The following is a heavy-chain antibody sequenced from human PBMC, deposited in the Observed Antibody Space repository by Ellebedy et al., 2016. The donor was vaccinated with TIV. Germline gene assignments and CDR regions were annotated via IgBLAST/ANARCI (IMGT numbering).Heavy chain of an antibody. CDR3: AKHLGGVRAFDL. J-gene: IGHJ3*01. D-gene: IGHD3-16*01. Sequence: GGSLRLXCAASGFTFSSYAMSWVRQVPGKGLEWVSTISGSGCATYYADSVKGRFTISRDNSKNTLHLQMNSLRAEDTAVFHCAKHLGGVRAFDLWGQGTMVTVSS. CDR2: ISGSGCAT. CDR1: GFTFSSYA. V-gene: IGHV3-23*01.